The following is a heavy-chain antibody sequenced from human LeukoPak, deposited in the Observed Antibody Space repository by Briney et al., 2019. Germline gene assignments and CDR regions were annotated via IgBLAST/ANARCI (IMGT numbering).Heavy chain of an antibody. CDR3: AKGRYYNILTGYYVRRGLDY. CDR1: GFTFSNYG. J-gene: IGHJ4*02. Sequence: GGSLRLSCAASGFTFSNYGMHWVRQAPGKGLEWVAFIRYDGSNKYQADSVKGRFTISRDNSKNTLYLQMNSLRAEDTAVYYCAKGRYYNILTGYYVRRGLDYWGQGTLVTVSS. V-gene: IGHV3-30*02. D-gene: IGHD3-9*01. CDR2: IRYDGSNK.